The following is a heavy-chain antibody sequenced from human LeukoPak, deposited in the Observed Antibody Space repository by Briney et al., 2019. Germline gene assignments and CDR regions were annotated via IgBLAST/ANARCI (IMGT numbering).Heavy chain of an antibody. CDR2: IYYSGST. V-gene: IGHV4-59*01. Sequence: SETLSLTCTVSGGSISSYYWSWIRQPPGKGLEWIGYIYYSGSTNYDPSLKSRVTISVDTSKNQFSLKLSSVTAADTAVYYCARGSGYSEIPFDYWGQGTLVTVSS. D-gene: IGHD5-18*01. CDR1: GGSISSYY. J-gene: IGHJ4*02. CDR3: ARGSGYSEIPFDY.